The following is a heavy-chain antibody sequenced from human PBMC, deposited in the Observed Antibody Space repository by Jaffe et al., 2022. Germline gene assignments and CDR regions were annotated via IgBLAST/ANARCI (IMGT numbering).Heavy chain of an antibody. V-gene: IGHV3-30*03. CDR2: ISYDGSNK. D-gene: IGHD3-10*01. CDR1: GFTFSSYG. CDR3: ASGSYYNLNLDY. J-gene: IGHJ4*02. Sequence: QVQLVESGGGVVQPGRSLRLSCAASGFTFSSYGMHWVRQAPGKGLEWVAVISYDGSNKYYADSVKGRFTISRDNSKNTLYLQMNSLRAEDTAVYYCASGSYYNLNLDYWGQGTLVTVSS.